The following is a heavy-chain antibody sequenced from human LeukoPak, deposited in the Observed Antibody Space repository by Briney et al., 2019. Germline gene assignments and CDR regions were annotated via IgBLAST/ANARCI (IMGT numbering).Heavy chain of an antibody. CDR2: IYYRGST. CDR3: ARHNGPSYYFDY. J-gene: IGHJ4*02. CDR1: GGSIRNYY. V-gene: IGHV4-59*08. Sequence: SETLSLTCTVSGGSIRNYYWSWIRQPPGKGLEWIGYIYYRGSTNYNSSLKSRVTISVDTSKNQFSLNLSSVTAADTAVYYCARHNGPSYYFDYWGQGTLVTVSS. D-gene: IGHD2-8*01.